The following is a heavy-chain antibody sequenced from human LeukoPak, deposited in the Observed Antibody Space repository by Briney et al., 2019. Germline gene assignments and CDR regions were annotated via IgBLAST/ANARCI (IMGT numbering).Heavy chain of an antibody. D-gene: IGHD6-6*01. J-gene: IGHJ4*02. Sequence: SETLSLTCSVSGGAFSSHCWTWIRQPPGKGLEWIGYVYSSGSTNQNPSLNSRVTLSIDMSKNQFSLTLNSVTAADTAVYFCARGSTTGRPIFDSWGQGILVTVSS. V-gene: IGHV4-59*11. CDR2: VYSSGST. CDR3: ARGSTTGRPIFDS. CDR1: GGAFSSHC.